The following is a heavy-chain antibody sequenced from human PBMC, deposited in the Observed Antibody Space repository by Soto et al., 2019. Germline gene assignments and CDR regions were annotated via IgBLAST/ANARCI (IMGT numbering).Heavy chain of an antibody. D-gene: IGHD3-10*01. V-gene: IGHV3-30*03. J-gene: IGHJ3*02. CDR2: ISHDGSNK. CDR3: ASYYYGSGSYYKGLSPFDI. CDR1: GFTFSSYG. Sequence: GGSLRLSCAASGFTFSSYGMHWVRQAPGKGLEWVAVISHDGSNKYYADSVKGRSTISRDNSKNTLYLQMNSLRAEDTAVYYCASYYYGSGSYYKGLSPFDIWGQGTMVTVSS.